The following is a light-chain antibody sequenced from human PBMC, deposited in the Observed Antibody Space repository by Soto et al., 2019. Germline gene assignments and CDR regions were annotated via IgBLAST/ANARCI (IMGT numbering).Light chain of an antibody. CDR3: CSYAGSSTLM. Sequence: QSALTQPASVSGSPGQSITISCTGTSIDVGSYNLVSWYQQHPGKAPRLMIYEGNKRPSGVSNRFSGSKSGNTASLTISGLQAEDEADYYCCSYAGSSTLMFGGGTKLTVL. CDR2: EGN. CDR1: SIDVGSYNL. V-gene: IGLV2-23*01. J-gene: IGLJ3*02.